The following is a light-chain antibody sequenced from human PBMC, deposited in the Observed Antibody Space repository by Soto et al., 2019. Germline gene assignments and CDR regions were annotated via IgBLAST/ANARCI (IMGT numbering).Light chain of an antibody. CDR1: QSVGNN. Sequence: EIVLTQSPATRSVSPGERATLSGRDSQSVGNNFAWYQQKPGQAPRLLIFATSTRATGVPARFSGSGSGTEFTLTISSLQSEDFAVYYCQQYGDWPLTFGGGAKVEIE. V-gene: IGKV3-15*01. CDR3: QQYGDWPLT. CDR2: ATS. J-gene: IGKJ4*01.